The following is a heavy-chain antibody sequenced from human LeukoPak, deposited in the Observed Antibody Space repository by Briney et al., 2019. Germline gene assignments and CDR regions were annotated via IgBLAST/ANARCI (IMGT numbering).Heavy chain of an antibody. CDR2: ISGSGGST. D-gene: IGHD5-12*01. Sequence: GGSLRLSCAVSGFTFSTYAMTWVRQAPGKGLEWVSAISGSGGSTYYADSVKGRFTISRDNSKNTLYLQMNSLRAEDTAVYYCAKDGDIVATGLFDYWGQGTLVTVSS. J-gene: IGHJ4*02. CDR3: AKDGDIVATGLFDY. V-gene: IGHV3-23*01. CDR1: GFTFSTYA.